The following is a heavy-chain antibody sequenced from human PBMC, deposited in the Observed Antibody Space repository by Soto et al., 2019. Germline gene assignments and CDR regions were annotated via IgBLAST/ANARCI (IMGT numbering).Heavy chain of an antibody. CDR3: AKVFSPERGNYFDY. Sequence: GGSLRLSCAASGFTFSNYAMNWVRQAPGKGLEWVSAISNSFSDGNTHYADSVKGRFTISRDNDKNTVFLEMSSLRAEDTAVYYCAKVFSPERGNYFDYWGQGTLVTVSS. CDR2: ISNSFSDGNT. V-gene: IGHV3-23*01. CDR1: GFTFSNYA. J-gene: IGHJ4*02. D-gene: IGHD1-1*01.